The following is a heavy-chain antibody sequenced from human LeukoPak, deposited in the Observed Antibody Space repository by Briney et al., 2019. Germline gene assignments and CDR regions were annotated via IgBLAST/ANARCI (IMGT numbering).Heavy chain of an antibody. CDR3: AKDTIDY. CDR2: ISYDGSNK. V-gene: IGHV3-30*18. CDR1: GFTFSSYG. Sequence: PGGSLRLSCAASGFTFSSYGMHWVRQAPGKGLEWVAVISYDGSNKYYADSVKGRFTTSRDNSKNTLYLQMNSLRAEDTAVYYCAKDTIDYWGQGTLVTVSS. J-gene: IGHJ4*02.